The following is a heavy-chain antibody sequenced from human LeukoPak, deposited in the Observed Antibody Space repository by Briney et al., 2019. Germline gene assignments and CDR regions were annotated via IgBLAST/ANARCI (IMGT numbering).Heavy chain of an antibody. CDR3: ERSSRQELRWDY. D-gene: IGHD1-7*01. CDR1: GGSFSGYY. Sequence: SETLSLTCAVYGGSFSGYYWSWIRQPPGKGLEWIGEINHSGSTNYNPSLKSRVTISVDTSKNQFSLKLSSVTAADTAVYYCERSSRQELRWDYWGQGTLVTVSS. J-gene: IGHJ4*02. V-gene: IGHV4-34*01. CDR2: INHSGST.